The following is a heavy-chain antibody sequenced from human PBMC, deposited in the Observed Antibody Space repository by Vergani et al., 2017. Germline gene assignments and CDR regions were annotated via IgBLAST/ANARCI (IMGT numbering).Heavy chain of an antibody. J-gene: IGHJ5*02. CDR1: GGTFSNYA. Sequence: QVQLVQSGAEVKKPGSSVKVSCKASGGTFSNYAITWVRQAPGQGLKWMGRMIPTFDSKNYAPRFQGRVTLTADASASTAYMELTSLTSEDTAVYFCARGASYFDSGGYADTWGQGTLVTVS. V-gene: IGHV1-69*15. CDR3: ARGASYFDSGGYADT. CDR2: MIPTFDSK. D-gene: IGHD3-22*01.